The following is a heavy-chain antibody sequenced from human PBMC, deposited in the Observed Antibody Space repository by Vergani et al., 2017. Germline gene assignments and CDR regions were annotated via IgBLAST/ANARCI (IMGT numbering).Heavy chain of an antibody. CDR1: GFTFSSYS. CDR2: ISSSSSYI. Sequence: EVQLVESGGGLVKPGGSLRLSCAASGFTFSSYSMNWVRQAPGKGLEWVSSISSSSSYIYYADSVKGRFTISRDNAKNSLYLQMNSLRAEDTAVYYCARDPDYSISYYYYYMDVWGKGTTVTVSS. D-gene: IGHD4-11*01. J-gene: IGHJ6*03. V-gene: IGHV3-21*01. CDR3: ARDPDYSISYYYYYMDV.